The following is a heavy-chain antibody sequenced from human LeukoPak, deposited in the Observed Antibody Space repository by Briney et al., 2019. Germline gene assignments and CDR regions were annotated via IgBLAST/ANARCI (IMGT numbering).Heavy chain of an antibody. CDR3: ANEGWLQPFY. D-gene: IGHD6-19*01. V-gene: IGHV3-7*01. J-gene: IGHJ4*02. Sequence: GGSLRLSCAASGFRFSNSWMNCVRQAPGEGLGWVAYIKPDGSRGGCVDSVRGRFTISRDNAKSSLYSRMDSLRTADGAVYYCANEGWLQPFYWGQGALVTVSS. CDR1: GFRFSNSW. CDR2: IKPDGSRG.